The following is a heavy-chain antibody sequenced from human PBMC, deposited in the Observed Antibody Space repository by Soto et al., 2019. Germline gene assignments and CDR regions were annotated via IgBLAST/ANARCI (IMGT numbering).Heavy chain of an antibody. CDR1: GFTFSSYG. J-gene: IGHJ6*02. CDR2: ISYDGSNK. V-gene: IGHV3-30*03. Sequence: QVQLVESGGGVVQPGRSLRLSCAASGFTFSSYGMHWVRQAPGKGLEWVAVISYDGSNKYYADSVKGRFTISRDNSKNTLYLQMNSLRAEGTAVYYCAVGYCSSTSCYAPRLYYYGMDVWGQGTTVTVSS. CDR3: AVGYCSSTSCYAPRLYYYGMDV. D-gene: IGHD2-2*01.